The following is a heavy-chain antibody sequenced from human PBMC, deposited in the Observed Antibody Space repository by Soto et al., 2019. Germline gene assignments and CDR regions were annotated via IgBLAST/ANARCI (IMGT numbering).Heavy chain of an antibody. D-gene: IGHD2-2*02. V-gene: IGHV3-11*06. CDR1: GFTFSDYY. Sequence: GGSLRLSCAASGFTFSDYYMSWIRQAPGKGLEWVSYISSSSSYTNYADSVKGRFTISRDNAKNSLYLQMNSLRAEDTAVYYCARVRRYCSSTSCYNFDYWGQGTLVTVSS. CDR2: ISSSSSYT. CDR3: ARVRRYCSSTSCYNFDY. J-gene: IGHJ4*02.